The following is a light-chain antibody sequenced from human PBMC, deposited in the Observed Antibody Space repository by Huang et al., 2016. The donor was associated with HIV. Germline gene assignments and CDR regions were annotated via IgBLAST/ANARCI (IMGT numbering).Light chain of an antibody. CDR2: DAP. CDR1: QSVSNNY. Sequence: IVLTQSPATLSLSPGERATLTCGASQSVSNNYLAWYQQKPGLAPRLLISDAPVRATGIPDRFSGSGSGTDFTLTISRLEPEDFAMYYCQQYSTSSYTFGQGTKVDI. V-gene: IGKV3D-20*01. CDR3: QQYSTSSYT. J-gene: IGKJ2*01.